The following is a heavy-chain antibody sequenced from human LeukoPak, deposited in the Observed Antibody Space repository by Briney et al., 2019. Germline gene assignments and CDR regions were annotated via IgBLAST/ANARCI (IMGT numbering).Heavy chain of an antibody. CDR2: ISSSSSYI. CDR3: ARVSVTGFDP. CDR1: GFTFSSYS. D-gene: IGHD4-11*01. V-gene: IGHV3-21*01. J-gene: IGHJ5*02. Sequence: AGGSLRLSCAASGFTFSSYSMNWVRQAPGKGLEWVSSISSSSSYIYYADSVKGRFTISRDNAKNSLYLQMNSLRAEDTAVYYCARVSVTGFDPWGQGTLVTVSS.